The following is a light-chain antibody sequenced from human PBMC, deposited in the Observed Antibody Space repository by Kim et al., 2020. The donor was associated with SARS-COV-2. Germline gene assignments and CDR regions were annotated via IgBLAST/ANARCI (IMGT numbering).Light chain of an antibody. CDR1: SSNIGAGYD. Sequence: QSVLTQPPSVSGAPGQRVTISCTGSSSNIGAGYDVHWYQQLPGTAPKLLIYGNSNRPSGVPDRFSGSKSGTSASLAITGLQAEDEADYYCQSYDSRNWVFGGGTQLTV. V-gene: IGLV1-40*01. CDR3: QSYDSRNWV. CDR2: GNS. J-gene: IGLJ3*02.